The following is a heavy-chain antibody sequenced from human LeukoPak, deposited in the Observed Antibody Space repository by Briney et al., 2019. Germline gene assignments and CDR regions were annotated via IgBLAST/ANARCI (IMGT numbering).Heavy chain of an antibody. J-gene: IGHJ5*02. CDR2: ISSSGSYT. D-gene: IGHD3-10*01. V-gene: IGHV3-11*06. CDR3: ARQRGSGSYYDNWFDP. CDR1: GFTFSDYY. Sequence: GGSLRLSCAASGFTFSDYYMSWIRQAPGKGLEWVSYISSSGSYTNYADSVKGRFTISRDNAKNSLYLQMNRLRAEDTAVYYCARQRGSGSYYDNWFDPWGQGTLVTVSS.